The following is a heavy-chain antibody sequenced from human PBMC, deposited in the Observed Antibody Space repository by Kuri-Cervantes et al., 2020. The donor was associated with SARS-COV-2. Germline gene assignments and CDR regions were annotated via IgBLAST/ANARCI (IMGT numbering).Heavy chain of an antibody. CDR3: ARGYYDTLTASHWYFDL. V-gene: IGHV4-34*01. CDR2: INHSGGT. Sequence: SQTLSLTCAVYGGSFNNYYWSWIRQPPGKGLEWIGEINHSGGTNHNPSLKSRVIISADTSKNQFSLKMRSVTAADTAVYYCARGYYDTLTASHWYFDLWGRGTLVTVSS. J-gene: IGHJ2*01. CDR1: GGSFNNYY. D-gene: IGHD3-9*01.